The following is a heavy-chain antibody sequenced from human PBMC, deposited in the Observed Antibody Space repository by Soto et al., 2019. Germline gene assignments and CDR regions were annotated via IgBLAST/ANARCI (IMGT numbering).Heavy chain of an antibody. CDR2: INHSGST. D-gene: IGHD4-17*01. Sequence: SETLSLTCAVYGGSFSGYYWSWIRQPPGKGLEWIGEINHSGSTNYNPSLKSRVTISVDTSKNQFSLNLSSVTAADTAVYYCAGTTVTKNYYYYGMDVWGQGTTVTVSS. CDR1: GGSFSGYY. CDR3: AGTTVTKNYYYYGMDV. J-gene: IGHJ6*02. V-gene: IGHV4-34*01.